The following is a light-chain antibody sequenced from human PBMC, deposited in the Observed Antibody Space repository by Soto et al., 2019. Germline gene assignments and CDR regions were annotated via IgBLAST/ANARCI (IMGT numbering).Light chain of an antibody. V-gene: IGKV3-20*01. CDR1: HSIRGRH. CDR3: QQFGGSPLFT. J-gene: IGKJ3*01. Sequence: EIVLTQSPGTLSLSPGERATLSCRASHSIRGRHLAWYQHKPGQPPRLLISDVSTRAPGSPDRFTGSGSGTDFTLTIRSLEPEDFAVYYCQQFGGSPLFTFGPGTKVDIK. CDR2: DVS.